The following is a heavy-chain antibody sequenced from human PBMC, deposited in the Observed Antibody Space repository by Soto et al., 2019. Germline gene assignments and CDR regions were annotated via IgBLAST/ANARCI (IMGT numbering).Heavy chain of an antibody. D-gene: IGHD6-13*01. Sequence: ASVKVSCKASGYTFTNYGISWVRQAPGQGLEWMGWTSDYNGNTNYAQKFQGRVTLTTDTSTSTAYMELRSLRSDDTAVYYCARGGGIYSISWPLDYWGQGTLITVSS. CDR2: TSDYNGNT. CDR3: ARGGGIYSISWPLDY. V-gene: IGHV1-18*04. CDR1: GYTFTNYG. J-gene: IGHJ4*02.